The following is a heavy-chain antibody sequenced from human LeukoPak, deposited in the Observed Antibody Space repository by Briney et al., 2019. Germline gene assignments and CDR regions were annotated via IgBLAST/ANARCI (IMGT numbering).Heavy chain of an antibody. V-gene: IGHV4-61*01. Sequence: SETLSLTCTVSGGSVSSGSYYWSWIRQSPGKGLEFIGYIYYSGSTNYNPSLKSRSTISIDTSKNQFSLRLQSVGAADTAVYYCARGGSAFDIWGQGTMVTVSS. CDR2: IYYSGST. J-gene: IGHJ3*02. CDR3: ARGGSAFDI. CDR1: GGSVSSGSYY. D-gene: IGHD6-25*01.